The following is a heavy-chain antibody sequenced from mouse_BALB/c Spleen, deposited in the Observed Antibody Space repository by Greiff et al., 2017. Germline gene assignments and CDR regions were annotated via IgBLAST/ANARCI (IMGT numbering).Heavy chain of an antibody. J-gene: IGHJ4*01. CDR3: ARSRPLYAMDY. CDR1: GYSITSDYA. Sequence: EVQGVESGPGLVKPSQSLSLTCTVTGYSITSDYAWNWIRQFPGNKLEWMGYISYSGSTSYNPSLKSRISITRDTSKNQFFLQLNSVTTEDTATYYCARSRPLYAMDYWGQGTSVTVSS. V-gene: IGHV3-2*02. CDR2: ISYSGST.